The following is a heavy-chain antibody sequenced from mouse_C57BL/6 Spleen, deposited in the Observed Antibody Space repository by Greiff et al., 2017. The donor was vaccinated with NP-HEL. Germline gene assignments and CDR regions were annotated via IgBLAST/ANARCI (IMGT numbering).Heavy chain of an antibody. CDR3: AYARDV. CDR1: GYTFTSYW. CDR2: IDPSDSYT. D-gene: IGHD2-14*01. V-gene: IGHV1-50*01. J-gene: IGHJ1*03. Sequence: QVQLQQPGAELVKPGASVKLSCKASGYTFTSYWMQWVKQRPGQGLEWIGEIDPSDSYTNYNQKFKGKATLTVDTSSSTAYMQLSSLTSEDSAVYYCAYARDVWGTGTTVTVSS.